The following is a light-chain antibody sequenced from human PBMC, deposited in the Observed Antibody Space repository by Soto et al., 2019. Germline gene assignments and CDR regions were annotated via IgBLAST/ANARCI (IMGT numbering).Light chain of an antibody. Sequence: EIVLTQSPGTLSLSPGERATLSCRASQSVSNNYLAWYQQKPGQAPRLLIYGASSRATGIPERFSGRGSGTDCTLTINRLEPEDFAVYFCQQYGSSPLTFGGGTKVDIK. J-gene: IGKJ4*01. V-gene: IGKV3-20*01. CDR2: GAS. CDR3: QQYGSSPLT. CDR1: QSVSNNY.